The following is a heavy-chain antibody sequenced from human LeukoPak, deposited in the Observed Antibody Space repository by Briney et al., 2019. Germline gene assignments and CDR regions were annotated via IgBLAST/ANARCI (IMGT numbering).Heavy chain of an antibody. V-gene: IGHV4-59*08. CDR1: GGSISSYY. CDR3: ARLDIVVVPAATHWYFDL. Sequence: SETLSLTCTVSGGSISSYYWSWIRQPPGKGLEWIGYIYYSGSTNYNHSLKSRVTISVDTSKNQFSLKLSSVTAADTAVYYCARLDIVVVPAATHWYFDLWGRGTLVTVSS. J-gene: IGHJ2*01. D-gene: IGHD2-2*01. CDR2: IYYSGST.